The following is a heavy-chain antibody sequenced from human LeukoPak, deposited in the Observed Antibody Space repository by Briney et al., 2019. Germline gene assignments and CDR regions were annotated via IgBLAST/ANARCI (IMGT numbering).Heavy chain of an antibody. CDR1: GGTFSSYA. CDR2: IIPILGIA. CDR3: ARGVISSSSRSD. J-gene: IGHJ4*02. Sequence: SVKVSCKASGGTFSSYAISWVRQAPGQGLEWMGRIIPILGIANYAQKFQGRVTITADKSTSTAYMELSSLRSEDTAVYYCARGVISSSSRSDWGQGTLVTVSS. D-gene: IGHD6-6*01. V-gene: IGHV1-69*04.